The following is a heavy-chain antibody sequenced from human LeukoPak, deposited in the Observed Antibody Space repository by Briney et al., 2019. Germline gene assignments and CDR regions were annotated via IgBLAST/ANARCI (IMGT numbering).Heavy chain of an antibody. J-gene: IGHJ6*03. Sequence: PSQTLSLTCTVSGGSISSGSYYWSWIRQPAGKGLEWIGRIYTSGSTNYNPSLKSRVTISVDTSKNQFSLKLSSVTAADTAVYYCARERHIVVVTATPAPRYYYYYYMDVWGKGTTVTISS. V-gene: IGHV4-61*02. D-gene: IGHD2-21*02. CDR3: ARERHIVVVTATPAPRYYYYYYMDV. CDR2: IYTSGST. CDR1: GGSISSGSYY.